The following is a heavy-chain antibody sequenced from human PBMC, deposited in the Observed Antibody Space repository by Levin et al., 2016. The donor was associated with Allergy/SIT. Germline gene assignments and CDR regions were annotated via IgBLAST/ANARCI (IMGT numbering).Heavy chain of an antibody. J-gene: IGHJ6*02. Sequence: GSLRLSCTVSGGSVSSDYWSWIRQAPGKGLEWIGYIYYRGSTNYNPALKTRVTISVDTSKNQFSLILTSVTAADTAMYFCARRKPGYYYAMDVWGQGTTVTVSS. D-gene: IGHD1-14*01. V-gene: IGHV4-59*02. CDR2: IYYRGST. CDR3: ARRKPGYYYAMDV. CDR1: GGSVSSDY.